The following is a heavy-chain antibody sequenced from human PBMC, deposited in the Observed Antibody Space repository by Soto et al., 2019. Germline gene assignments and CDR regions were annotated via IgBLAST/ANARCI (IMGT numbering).Heavy chain of an antibody. Sequence: QITLKEAGPTLVKPTQTLTLTCTFSGFSLSTRGVGVGWIRQPPGKALEWLPLLYWDDDKGYSPSLKSRLTITKDTSKIXVXLTVTNMEPVDTATYYCSHRPRGYSYYFDYWGQGTLVIVSS. CDR3: SHRPRGYSYYFDY. J-gene: IGHJ4*02. CDR1: GFSLSTRGVG. D-gene: IGHD5-18*01. V-gene: IGHV2-5*02. CDR2: LYWDDDK.